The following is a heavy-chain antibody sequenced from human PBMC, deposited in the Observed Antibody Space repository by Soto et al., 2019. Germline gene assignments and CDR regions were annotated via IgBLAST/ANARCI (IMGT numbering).Heavy chain of an antibody. Sequence: GGSLRLSCAASGFTFSSYGMHWVRQAPGKGLEWVAVISYDGSNKYYADSVKGRFTISRDNSKNTLYLQMNSLRAEDTAVYYCAKDRVGATKVFYFDYWGQGTLVTVSS. CDR1: GFTFSSYG. V-gene: IGHV3-30*18. CDR3: AKDRVGATKVFYFDY. D-gene: IGHD1-26*01. CDR2: ISYDGSNK. J-gene: IGHJ4*02.